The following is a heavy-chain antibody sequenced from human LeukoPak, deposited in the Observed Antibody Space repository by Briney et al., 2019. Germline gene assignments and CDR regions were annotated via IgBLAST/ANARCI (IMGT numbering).Heavy chain of an antibody. J-gene: IGHJ6*03. Sequence: ASVKVSCKASGYTFTSYDINWVRQATGQGLEWMGWMNPNSGNTGYAQKFQGRVTITRNTSISTAYMELSSLRSEDTAVYYCARRRYSYGDYYYYYMDVWGKGTTVTVSS. V-gene: IGHV1-8*03. CDR2: MNPNSGNT. CDR3: ARRRYSYGDYYYYYMDV. D-gene: IGHD5-18*01. CDR1: GYTFTSYD.